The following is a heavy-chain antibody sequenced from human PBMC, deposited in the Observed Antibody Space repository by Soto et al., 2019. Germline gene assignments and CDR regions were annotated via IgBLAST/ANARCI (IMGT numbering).Heavy chain of an antibody. Sequence: GGSLRLSCAASGFTFSNAWMSWVRQAPGRGLEWVGRIKSKTDGGTTDYAAPVKGRFTISRDDSKNTLYLQMNSLKTEDTAVYYCTTDGPGMVRGDYLRDFDYWGQGTLVTVSS. CDR3: TTDGPGMVRGDYLRDFDY. V-gene: IGHV3-15*01. J-gene: IGHJ4*02. CDR2: IKSKTDGGTT. D-gene: IGHD3-10*01. CDR1: GFTFSNAW.